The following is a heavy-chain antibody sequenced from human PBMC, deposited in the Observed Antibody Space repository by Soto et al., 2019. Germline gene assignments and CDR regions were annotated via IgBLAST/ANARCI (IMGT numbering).Heavy chain of an antibody. V-gene: IGHV3-23*01. D-gene: IGHD6-13*01. J-gene: IGHJ4*02. CDR1: GFTFSSYA. CDR2: ISGGGGST. Sequence: GGSLRLSCAASGFTFSSYAMSWVRQAPGKGLEWVSAISGGGGSTYYADSVKGRFTISRDNSKNTLYLQMNSLRAEDTAVYYCAKVGRIAAALVGTLDYCGQGTLVTVSS. CDR3: AKVGRIAAALVGTLDY.